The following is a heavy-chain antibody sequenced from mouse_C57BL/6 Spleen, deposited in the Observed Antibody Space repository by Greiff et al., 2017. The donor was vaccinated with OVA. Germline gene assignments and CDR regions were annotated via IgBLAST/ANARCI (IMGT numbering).Heavy chain of an antibody. CDR2: ISDGGGYT. Sequence: EVQVVESGGGLVKPGGSLKLSCAASGFTFSSYAMPWVRQTPEQRLEWVATISDGGGYTYYPDNVKGRFTISRDNAKNTLYLQHSQLKSEDTAVYEGANREGSYHYYAMDYWGQGTSVTVSS. CDR3: ANREGSYHYYAMDY. V-gene: IGHV5-4*01. CDR1: GFTFSSYA. D-gene: IGHD1-1*02. J-gene: IGHJ4*01.